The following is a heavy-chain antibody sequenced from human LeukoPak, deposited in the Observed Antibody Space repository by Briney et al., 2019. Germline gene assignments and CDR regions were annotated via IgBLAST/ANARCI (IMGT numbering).Heavy chain of an antibody. D-gene: IGHD6-19*01. V-gene: IGHV3-53*05. CDR2: IYSGGST. Sequence: GGSLRLSCAVSGFTVRSNYMSWVRQAPGRGLEWVSVIYSGGSTYYADSVKGRFTISRDNSKNTLYLQMNSLRAEDTAVYYCAKEIRYSSGWYVFASGFPDYWGQGTLVTVSS. J-gene: IGHJ4*02. CDR1: GFTVRSNY. CDR3: AKEIRYSSGWYVFASGFPDY.